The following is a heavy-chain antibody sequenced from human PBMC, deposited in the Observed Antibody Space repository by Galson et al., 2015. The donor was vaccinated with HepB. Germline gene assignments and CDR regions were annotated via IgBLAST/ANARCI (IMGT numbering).Heavy chain of an antibody. CDR3: ARDALFWSGYYTGGGFDY. D-gene: IGHD3-3*01. Sequence: SLRLSCAASGFTFSSYWMHWVRQAPGKGLVWVSRINSDGSSTSYADSVKGRFTISRDNAKNTLYLQMNSLRAEDTAVYYCARDALFWSGYYTGGGFDYWGQGTLVTVSS. J-gene: IGHJ4*02. CDR2: INSDGSST. V-gene: IGHV3-74*01. CDR1: GFTFSSYW.